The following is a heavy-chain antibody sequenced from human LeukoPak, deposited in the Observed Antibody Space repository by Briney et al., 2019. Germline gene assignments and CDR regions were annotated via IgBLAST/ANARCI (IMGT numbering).Heavy chain of an antibody. CDR1: GFTFSSYG. D-gene: IGHD2-15*01. J-gene: IGHJ4*02. V-gene: IGHV3-30*02. CDR2: IRYDGSNK. Sequence: GGSLRLSCAASGFTFSSYGMHWVRQAPGKGLEWVAFIRYDGSNKYYADSVKGRFTISRDNSKNTLYLQMNSLRAEDTAVYYCAKMYCSGGSCYFDYWGQGTLVTVSS. CDR3: AKMYCSGGSCYFDY.